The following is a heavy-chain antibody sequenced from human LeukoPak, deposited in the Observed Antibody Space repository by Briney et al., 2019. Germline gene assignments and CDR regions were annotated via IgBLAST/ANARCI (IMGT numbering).Heavy chain of an antibody. Sequence: ASVKVSCETSGYTFSRHGITWARQAPGQGLEWMGWVSGYNGNTNYAQNVQGRVTMTTDTSTNTAYMELRSLRSDDTAVYYCAKDIHPGLDSGASCCFDYWGQGTPVTVSS. D-gene: IGHD3-22*01. CDR3: AKDIHPGLDSGASCCFDY. V-gene: IGHV1-18*01. CDR1: GYTFSRHG. CDR2: VSGYNGNT. J-gene: IGHJ4*02.